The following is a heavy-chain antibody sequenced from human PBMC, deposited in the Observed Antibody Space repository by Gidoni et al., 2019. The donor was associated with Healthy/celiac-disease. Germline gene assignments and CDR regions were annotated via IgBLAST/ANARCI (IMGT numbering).Heavy chain of an antibody. CDR3: ARVPGNWYYFDY. V-gene: IGHV3-30*03. CDR1: GFTFSNYG. CDR2: ISFDGSNK. Sequence: QVQLVESGGGVVQPGRSLRLSCAASGFTFSNYGMHWVRQAPGKGLEWVAVISFDGSNKYDADSVKGRFTNSRDNSKNTLYLQMNSLRAEDTAVYYCARVPGNWYYFDYWGQGTLVTVSS. J-gene: IGHJ4*02. D-gene: IGHD3-10*01.